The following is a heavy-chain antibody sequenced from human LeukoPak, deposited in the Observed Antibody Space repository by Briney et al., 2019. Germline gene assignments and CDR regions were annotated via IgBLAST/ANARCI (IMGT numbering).Heavy chain of an antibody. CDR1: GFTFSDYY. Sequence: GGSLRLSCAASGFTFSDYYMSWIRQAPGKGLEWVSYISGSSTNTKYADSVKGRFTISRDNAKNSLYLQMNSLRAEDTAVYYCARDSAHIVVVPVVIPPGLDNWFDPWGQGTLVTVSS. CDR3: ARDSAHIVVVPVVIPPGLDNWFDP. V-gene: IGHV3-11*05. D-gene: IGHD2-2*01. J-gene: IGHJ5*02. CDR2: ISGSSTNT.